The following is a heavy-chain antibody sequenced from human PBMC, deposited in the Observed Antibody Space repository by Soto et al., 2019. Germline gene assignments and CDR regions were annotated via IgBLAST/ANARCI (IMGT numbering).Heavy chain of an antibody. Sequence: EVQLLESGGGLVQPGGSLRLSCAASGFTFSSYAMSWVRQAPGKGLEWVSGISGSGDSTYYADSVKGRFTISRDNSKKTVYLQMNSLRPEDTAVYYCAKGVPGIAVAGTGYFQHWGQGTLVTVSS. V-gene: IGHV3-23*01. J-gene: IGHJ1*01. CDR1: GFTFSSYA. D-gene: IGHD6-19*01. CDR2: ISGSGDST. CDR3: AKGVPGIAVAGTGYFQH.